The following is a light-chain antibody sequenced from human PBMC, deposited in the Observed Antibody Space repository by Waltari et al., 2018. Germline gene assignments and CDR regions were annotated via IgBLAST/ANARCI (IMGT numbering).Light chain of an antibody. CDR3: QQRSNWPPRYT. CDR1: QRVSSY. V-gene: IGKV3-11*01. CDR2: DAS. J-gene: IGKJ2*01. Sequence: EIVLTQSPATLSLSPGERATLSCRASQRVSSYLAWYQQKPGQAPRLLIYDASNRAPGIPARFSGSGSGTDFTLTISSLEPEDFAVYYCQQRSNWPPRYTFGQGTKLEIK.